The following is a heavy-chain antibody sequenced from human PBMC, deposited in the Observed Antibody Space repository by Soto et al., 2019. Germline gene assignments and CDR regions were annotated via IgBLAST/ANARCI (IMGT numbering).Heavy chain of an antibody. CDR3: ARDTAYCGGDCPWYFDL. D-gene: IGHD2-21*02. V-gene: IGHV1-69*12. J-gene: IGHJ2*01. CDR1: GGTFSSYA. Sequence: QVQLVQSGAEVKKPGSSVKVSCKASGGTFSSYAISWVRQAPGQGLXXXGGIIPIFGTANYAQKFQGRVTITADESTSTAYMELSSLRSEDTAVYYCARDTAYCGGDCPWYFDLWGRGTLVTVSS. CDR2: IIPIFGTA.